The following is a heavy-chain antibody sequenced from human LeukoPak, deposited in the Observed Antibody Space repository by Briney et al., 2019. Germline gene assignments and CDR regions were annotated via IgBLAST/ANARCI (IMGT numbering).Heavy chain of an antibody. Sequence: GGSLRLSCAASGFIFSSYSMNWVRQAPGKGLEWVSSISSSSSYIYYADSVKGRFTISRDNAKNSLFLQMSSLRAEDTAVYYCAREGGDYYDRRDYWSQGTLVTVSS. V-gene: IGHV3-21*01. J-gene: IGHJ4*02. D-gene: IGHD3-22*01. CDR3: AREGGDYYDRRDY. CDR1: GFIFSSYS. CDR2: ISSSSSYI.